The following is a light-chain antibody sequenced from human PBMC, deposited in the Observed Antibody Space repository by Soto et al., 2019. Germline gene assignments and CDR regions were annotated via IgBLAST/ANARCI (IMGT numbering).Light chain of an antibody. J-gene: IGLJ1*01. CDR1: SSSIGSNT. CDR2: NND. V-gene: IGLV1-44*01. Sequence: QAVVTQPPSASGTPGQRVTISCSGSSSSIGSNTVNWYQQLPGTAPKLLIYNNDLRPSGVPDRFSGSRSDTSASLAISGLQSEDEADYYCAAWDDSLIVYVFGTGTKLTVL. CDR3: AAWDDSLIVYV.